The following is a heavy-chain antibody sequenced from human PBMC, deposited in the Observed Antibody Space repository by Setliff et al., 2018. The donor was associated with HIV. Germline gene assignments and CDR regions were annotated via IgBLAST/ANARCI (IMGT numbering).Heavy chain of an antibody. CDR2: IYTSGTP. Sequence: SETLSLTCTVSGDSINSYYWSWIRQPAGKGLEWIGRIYTSGTPNYNPSLKRRVTMSLDTSKNQFSLKVRSVTASDTAVYYCARVQMAYAAFDVWGQGTMVTVSS. D-gene: IGHD4-17*01. CDR1: GDSINSYY. CDR3: ARVQMAYAAFDV. V-gene: IGHV4-4*07. J-gene: IGHJ3*01.